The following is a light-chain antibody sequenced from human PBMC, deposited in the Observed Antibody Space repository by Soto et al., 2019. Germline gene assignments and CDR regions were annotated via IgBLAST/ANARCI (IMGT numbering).Light chain of an antibody. CDR3: RQRSSWPIT. Sequence: EIVLTQSPATLSLSPGERATLSCRASQSVTSYLAWYQQRPGQAPRLLIYDASRRATGIPARFSGSGSGADFTLTISTLEPEDFAVYYCRQRSSWPITFGQGTRLEI. J-gene: IGKJ5*01. CDR1: QSVTSY. CDR2: DAS. V-gene: IGKV3-11*01.